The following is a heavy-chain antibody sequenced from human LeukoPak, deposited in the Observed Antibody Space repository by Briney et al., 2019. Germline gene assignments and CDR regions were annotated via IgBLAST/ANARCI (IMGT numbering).Heavy chain of an antibody. V-gene: IGHV3-30*02. D-gene: IGHD1-14*01. J-gene: IGHJ4*02. CDR1: GFTFSSYG. Sequence: GGSLRLSCAASGFTFSSYGMHWVRQAPGKGLEWVAFIRYDGSNKYYADSVKGRFAISRDNAKNSLYLQMNSLRTEDTAVYYCARDAVTAYWGQGTLVTVSS. CDR2: IRYDGSNK. CDR3: ARDAVTAY.